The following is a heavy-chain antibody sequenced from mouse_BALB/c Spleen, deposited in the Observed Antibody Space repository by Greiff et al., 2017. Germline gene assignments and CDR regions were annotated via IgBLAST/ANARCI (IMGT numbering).Heavy chain of an antibody. D-gene: IGHD1-1*01. Sequence: EVQLVESGPSLVKPSQTLSLTCSVTGDSITSGYWNWIRKFPGNKLEYMGYISYSGSTYYNPSLKSRISITRDTSKNQYYLQLNSVTTEDTATYYCARYYYGSSSFDYWGQGTTLTVSS. J-gene: IGHJ2*01. CDR1: GDSITSGY. CDR3: ARYYYGSSSFDY. CDR2: ISYSGST. V-gene: IGHV3-8*02.